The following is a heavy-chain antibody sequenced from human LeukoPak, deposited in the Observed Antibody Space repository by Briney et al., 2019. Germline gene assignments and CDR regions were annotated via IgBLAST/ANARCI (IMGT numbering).Heavy chain of an antibody. J-gene: IGHJ4*02. CDR3: APTNSWSYYFDY. CDR2: INPNSGGT. CDR1: GYTFTGYY. D-gene: IGHD6-13*01. V-gene: IGHV1-2*02. Sequence: ASVKVSCKTSGYTFTGYYVHWVRQAPGQGLEWMGWINPNSGGTTYAQKFQGRVTMTRDTSISTAYMELSRLRSDDTAVYYCAPTNSWSYYFDYWGQGTLVTVSS.